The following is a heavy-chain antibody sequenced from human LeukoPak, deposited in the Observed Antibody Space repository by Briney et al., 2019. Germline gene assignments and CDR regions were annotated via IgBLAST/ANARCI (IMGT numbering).Heavy chain of an antibody. D-gene: IGHD1-1*01. Sequence: NTSETLSLTCTVSGGSISSYYWSCIRQPPGKGLEWSGYIYYSGSTNYNPSLKSRVTISVDTSKNQFSLKLSSVTAADTAVYYCARVLWWNDESAFDIWGQGTMVTVSS. CDR3: ARVLWWNDESAFDI. J-gene: IGHJ3*02. CDR2: IYYSGST. V-gene: IGHV4-59*01. CDR1: GGSISSYY.